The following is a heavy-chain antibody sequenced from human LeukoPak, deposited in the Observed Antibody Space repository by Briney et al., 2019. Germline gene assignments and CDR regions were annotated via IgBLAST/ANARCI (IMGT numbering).Heavy chain of an antibody. V-gene: IGHV3-13*01. D-gene: IGHD3-22*01. Sequence: GGSLRLSCAASGFTFHSYDMHWVRQAAGGRLEWVSAMGSARDTYYPDSVKGRFTISRDNAKSSLYLQMHSLRVGDTAVYYCARGDSTGYRSNWYFDLWGRGTLVTVSS. CDR2: MGSARDT. CDR1: GFTFHSYD. CDR3: ARGDSTGYRSNWYFDL. J-gene: IGHJ2*01.